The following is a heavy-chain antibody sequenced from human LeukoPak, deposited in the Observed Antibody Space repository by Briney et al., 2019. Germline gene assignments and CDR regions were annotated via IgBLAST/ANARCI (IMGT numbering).Heavy chain of an antibody. CDR3: ARVREDKVVTTRCFDY. CDR1: GFTFSDYY. J-gene: IGHJ4*02. V-gene: IGHV3-11*04. Sequence: PGGSLRLSCAASGFTFSDYYMSWIRQAPGKGLDWVSYISSSGSSTYFADSVKGRFTISRDNAKNSLYLQMNSLRAEDTAVYYCARVREDKVVTTRCFDYWGQGALVTVSS. D-gene: IGHD2-15*01. CDR2: ISSSGSST.